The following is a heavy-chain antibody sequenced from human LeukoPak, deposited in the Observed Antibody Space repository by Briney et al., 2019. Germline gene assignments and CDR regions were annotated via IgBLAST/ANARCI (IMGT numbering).Heavy chain of an antibody. V-gene: IGHV4-39*02. CDR3: ARDIRDAFDI. J-gene: IGHJ3*02. CDR1: GGSISSSSYY. Sequence: SETLSLTCTVSGGSISSSSYYWGWIRQPPGKWLEWIGSIYYSGSTYYNPSLKSRVTISVDTSKNQFSLKLSSVTAADTAVYYCARDIRDAFDIWGQGTMVTVSS. CDR2: IYYSGST. D-gene: IGHD2-21*01.